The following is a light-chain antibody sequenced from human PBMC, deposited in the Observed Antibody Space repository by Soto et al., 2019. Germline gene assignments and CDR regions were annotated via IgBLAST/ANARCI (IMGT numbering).Light chain of an antibody. Sequence: QSVLAQPPSASGTPGQRVTISCSGSSSNIGTITVNWYQHLPGTAPKLLIYGDNQRPSGVPDRFSGSKSGTSASLAINGLQSEDEADYYCALWDDSPHNWVFGGGTKLTVL. CDR3: ALWDDSPHNWV. CDR2: GDN. J-gene: IGLJ3*02. V-gene: IGLV1-44*01. CDR1: SSNIGTIT.